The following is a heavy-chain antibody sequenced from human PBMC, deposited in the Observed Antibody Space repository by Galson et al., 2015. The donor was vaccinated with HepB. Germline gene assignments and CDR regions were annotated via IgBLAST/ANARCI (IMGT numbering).Heavy chain of an antibody. CDR2: ISYDGSNK. D-gene: IGHD1-7*01. CDR1: GFTFSSYA. V-gene: IGHV3-30*04. CDR3: ARDLTGTTFGWFDP. Sequence: SLRLSCAASGFTFSSYAMHWVRQAPGKGLEWVAVISYDGSNKYYADSVKGRFTISRDNSKNTLYLQMNSLRAEDTAVYYCARDLTGTTFGWFDPWGQGTLVTVSS. J-gene: IGHJ5*02.